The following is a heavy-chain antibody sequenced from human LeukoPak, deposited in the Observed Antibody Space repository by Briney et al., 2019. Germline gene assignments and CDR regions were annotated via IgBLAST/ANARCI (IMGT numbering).Heavy chain of an antibody. CDR1: GYTFTSYY. V-gene: IGHV1-46*01. Sequence: ASVKVSCKASGYTFTSYYMHWVRQAPGQGLEWMGIINPSGGSTSYAQKFQGRVTMTRDTSTSTVYMELSSLRSEDTAVYYCARTQRYHYYDGSGYFDYWGQGTLVTVSS. CDR2: INPSGGST. J-gene: IGHJ4*02. D-gene: IGHD3-22*01. CDR3: ARTQRYHYYDGSGYFDY.